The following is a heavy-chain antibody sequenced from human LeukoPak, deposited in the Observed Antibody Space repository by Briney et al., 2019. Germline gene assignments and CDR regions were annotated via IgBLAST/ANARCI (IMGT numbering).Heavy chain of an antibody. J-gene: IGHJ4*02. D-gene: IGHD3-10*01. V-gene: IGHV1-18*01. CDR2: ISAYNGNT. CDR3: ARDPHYYGSGSRGFDY. Sequence: GASVKVSCKASGYTFTSYGISWVRQAPGQGLEWMGCISAYNGNTNYAQKLQGRVTMTTDTSTSTAYMELRSLRSDDTAVYYCARDPHYYGSGSRGFDYWGQGTLVTVSS. CDR1: GYTFTSYG.